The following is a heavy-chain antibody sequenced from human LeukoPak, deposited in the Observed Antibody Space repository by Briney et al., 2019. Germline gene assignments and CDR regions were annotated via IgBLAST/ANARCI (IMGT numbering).Heavy chain of an antibody. V-gene: IGHV4-30-4*08. D-gene: IGHD3-22*01. CDR3: ARGGHDSSGYYYVYYFDY. CDR1: GGSISSGSYY. CDR2: IYYSGST. J-gene: IGHJ4*02. Sequence: SQTLSLTCTVSGGSISSGSYYWSWLRQPAGKGLEWIGYIYYSGSTYYNPSLKSRVTISVDTSKNQFSLKLSSVTAADTAVYYCARGGHDSSGYYYVYYFDYWGQGTLVTVSS.